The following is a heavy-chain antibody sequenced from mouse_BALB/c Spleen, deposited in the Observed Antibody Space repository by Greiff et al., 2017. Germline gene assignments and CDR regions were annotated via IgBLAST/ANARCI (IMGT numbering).Heavy chain of an antibody. V-gene: IGHV5-9-4*01. J-gene: IGHJ2*01. CDR2: ISSGGSYT. Sequence: EVQVVESGGGLVKPGGSLKLSCAASGFTFSSYAMSWVRQSPEKRLEWVAEISSGGSYTYYPDTVTGRFTISRDNAKNTLYLEMSSLRSEDTAMYYCARVGGYDYFDYWGQGTTLTVSS. CDR1: GFTFSSYA. D-gene: IGHD2-2*01. CDR3: ARVGGYDYFDY.